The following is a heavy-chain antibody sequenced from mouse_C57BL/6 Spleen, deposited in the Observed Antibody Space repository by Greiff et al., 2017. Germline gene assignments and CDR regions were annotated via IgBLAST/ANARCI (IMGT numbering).Heavy chain of an antibody. V-gene: IGHV14-3*01. CDR1: GFNITNTY. CDR3: ASYDGYYNYAMDY. J-gene: IGHJ4*01. CDR2: IYPANGNT. Sequence: VQLKESVAELVRPGASVKLSCTASGFNITNTYMHWVKQRPEQGLEWIGRIYPANGNTKYAPKFQGKATITADTSSNTTYLQLSSLTAEDSAIYYCASYDGYYNYAMDYWGQGTSVTVSS. D-gene: IGHD2-3*01.